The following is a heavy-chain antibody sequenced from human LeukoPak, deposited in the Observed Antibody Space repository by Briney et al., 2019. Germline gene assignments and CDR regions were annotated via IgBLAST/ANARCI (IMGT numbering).Heavy chain of an antibody. Sequence: ASVKVSCKASGYTFTSYDMNWVRQAPGQGLEWMGWMNPTSGHTGYVQKFQGRITMTRDTSVSTAYMELNSLTSEDTAVYYCARSPVGVRKKHDLWGQGTLVIVSS. CDR3: ARSPVGVRKKHDL. CDR2: MNPTSGHT. J-gene: IGHJ5*02. D-gene: IGHD3-10*01. CDR1: GYTFTSYD. V-gene: IGHV1-8*01.